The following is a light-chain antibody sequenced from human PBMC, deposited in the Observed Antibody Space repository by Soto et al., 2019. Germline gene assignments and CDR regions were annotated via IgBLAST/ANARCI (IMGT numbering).Light chain of an antibody. Sequence: DLQMTQSPSSLSASVGDRVTITCQASQDISNHLNWYQLQPGEAPKLLIYAASNLEPGVPSRFSGGGSGPDFTFTISSLQPEYIAIYYCQQYGSLPYIFGQWTKLEIK. CDR1: QDISNH. J-gene: IGKJ2*01. V-gene: IGKV1-33*01. CDR2: AAS. CDR3: QQYGSLPYI.